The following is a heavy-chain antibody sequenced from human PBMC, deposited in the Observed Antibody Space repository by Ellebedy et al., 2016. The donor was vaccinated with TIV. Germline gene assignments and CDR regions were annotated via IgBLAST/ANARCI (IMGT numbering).Heavy chain of an antibody. CDR3: VREEIHGNYAAPPHY. D-gene: IGHD3-22*01. V-gene: IGHV3-7*03. CDR2: IYQDGSNQ. J-gene: IGHJ4*02. CDR1: GFSFRSYW. Sequence: GGSLRLSCVASGFSFRSYWMSWVRQAPGKGLEWVANIYQDGSNQYYVDSVKGRFTISRDNANKSLFLQMNSLRSDDTAVYYCVREEIHGNYAAPPHYWGQGTLVTVSS.